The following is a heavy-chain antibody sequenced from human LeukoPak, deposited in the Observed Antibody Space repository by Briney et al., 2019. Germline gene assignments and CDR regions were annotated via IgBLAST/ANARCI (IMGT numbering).Heavy chain of an antibody. D-gene: IGHD2-2*01. Sequence: SETLSLTCTVSGGSISSYYWSWIRQPPGKGLEWIGYIYYSGSTYYNPSLKSRVTISVDTSKNQFSLKLSSVTAADTAVYYCARGGIVVVPAAIRGWFDPWGQGTLVTVSS. CDR1: GGSISSYY. V-gene: IGHV4-59*12. CDR3: ARGGIVVVPAAIRGWFDP. J-gene: IGHJ5*02. CDR2: IYYSGST.